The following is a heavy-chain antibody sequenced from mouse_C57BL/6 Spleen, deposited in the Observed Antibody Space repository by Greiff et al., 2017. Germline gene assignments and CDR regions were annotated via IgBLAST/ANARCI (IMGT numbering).Heavy chain of an antibody. CDR2: IWSGGST. V-gene: IGHV2-2*01. J-gene: IGHJ3*01. Sequence: VKLQESGPGLVQPSQSLSITCTVSGFSLTSYGVHWVRQSPGKGLEWLGVIWSGGSTDYNAAFISRLSISKDNSKSQVFFKMNSLQADDTAIYYCARNYYGSSQAWFAYWGQGTLVTVSA. CDR3: ARNYYGSSQAWFAY. CDR1: GFSLTSYG. D-gene: IGHD1-1*01.